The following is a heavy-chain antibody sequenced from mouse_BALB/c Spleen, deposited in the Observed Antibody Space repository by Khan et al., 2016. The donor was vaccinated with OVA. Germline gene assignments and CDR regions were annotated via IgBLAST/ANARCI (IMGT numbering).Heavy chain of an antibody. V-gene: IGHV9-3-1*01. CDR2: INTYTGEP. J-gene: IGHJ4*01. CDR1: GYTFTNYG. CDR3: ARPPYFSYTLDH. Sequence: QIQLVQSGPELKKPGETVKISCKAFGYTFTNYGMNWVKQSPGKALKWMGWINTYTGEPTYADDFKGRFAFSLETSASTAYLQISNLKNEDTATYFCARPPYFSYTLDHWGQGTSVTVSS. D-gene: IGHD2-10*01.